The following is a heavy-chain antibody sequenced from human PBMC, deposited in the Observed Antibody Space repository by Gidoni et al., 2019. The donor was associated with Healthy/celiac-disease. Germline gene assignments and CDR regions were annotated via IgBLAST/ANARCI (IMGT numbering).Heavy chain of an antibody. CDR3: ARHSGYDSRGLDY. J-gene: IGHJ4*02. V-gene: IGHV4-39*07. CDR1: GGSISSSSYY. D-gene: IGHD3-22*01. Sequence: QLQLQESGPGLVKPSETLSLTCTVSGGSISSSSYYWGWIRQPPGKGLEWIGSIYYSGSTYYNPSLKSRVTISVDTSKNQFSLKLSSVTAADTAVYYCARHSGYDSRGLDYWGQGTLVTVSS. CDR2: IYYSGST.